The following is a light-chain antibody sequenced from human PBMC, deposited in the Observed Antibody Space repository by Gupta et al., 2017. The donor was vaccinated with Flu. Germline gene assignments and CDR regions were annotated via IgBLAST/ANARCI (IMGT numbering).Light chain of an antibody. V-gene: IGKV3-20*01. CDR1: QSVSSGY. CDR3: QHYGSSPLFT. Sequence: EIVLTQSPGTLSLSPGERATLSCRASQSVSSGYLVWYQQKPGQAPRLLIYDTSSRATGIPDRFSGSGSGTDFTLTVSRLEPEDFAVYYCQHYGSSPLFTFGHGTKVDIK. J-gene: IGKJ3*01. CDR2: DTS.